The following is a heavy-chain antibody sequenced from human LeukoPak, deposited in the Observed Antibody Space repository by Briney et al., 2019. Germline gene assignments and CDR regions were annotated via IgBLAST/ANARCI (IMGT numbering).Heavy chain of an antibody. Sequence: SETLFLTCTVSGGSMTSYYWSWIRQPAGKGLEWIGRIYTSGSTNYNPSLKSRVTMSVDTSKNQFSLELRSVTAADTALYHCARDYNDILTGCFDYWGQGTLVTVSP. D-gene: IGHD3-9*01. CDR3: ARDYNDILTGCFDY. CDR1: GGSMTSYY. CDR2: IYTSGST. J-gene: IGHJ4*02. V-gene: IGHV4-4*07.